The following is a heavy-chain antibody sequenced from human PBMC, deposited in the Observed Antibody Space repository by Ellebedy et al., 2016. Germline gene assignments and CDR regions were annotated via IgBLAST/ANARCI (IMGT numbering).Heavy chain of an antibody. CDR1: GFTFSSYW. CDR3: ARASQDIVVVPAAPSMDV. CDR2: IKQDGSEK. Sequence: GGSLRLSCAASGFTFSSYWMSWVRQAPGKGLEWVANIKQDGSEKYYVDSGKGRFTISRDNAKNSLYLQMNSLRAEDTAVYYCARASQDIVVVPAAPSMDVWGQGTTVTVSS. J-gene: IGHJ6*02. D-gene: IGHD2-2*01. V-gene: IGHV3-7*03.